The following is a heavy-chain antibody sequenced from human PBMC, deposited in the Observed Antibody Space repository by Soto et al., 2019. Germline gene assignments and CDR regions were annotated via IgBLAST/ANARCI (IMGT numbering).Heavy chain of an antibody. D-gene: IGHD4-17*01. CDR2: IYSDDDK. V-gene: IGHV2-5*02. CDR3: AHRTSTGTWWFDC. J-gene: IGHJ5*01. Sequence: QITLKESGPPLVKPTQTLTLTCTFSGFSLTTSGVGVGWIRQPPGKGLEWLALIYSDDDKCYSPSLKSRLTIAKDTSKTQVFHTRTNMGPADTATYFCAHRTSTGTWWFDCWGQGTRVTVSS. CDR1: GFSLTTSGVG.